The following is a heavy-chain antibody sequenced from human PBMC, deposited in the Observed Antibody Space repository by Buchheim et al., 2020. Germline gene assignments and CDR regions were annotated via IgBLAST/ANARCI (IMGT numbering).Heavy chain of an antibody. CDR2: INPSSSGT. V-gene: IGHV1-46*01. CDR1: GYTFSSYY. Sequence: QVQLVQSGAEVKKPGASVKVSCKASGYTFSSYYVSWVRQAPGQGLEWMGIINPSSSGTGYAQKFQGRVTMTRDTSTSTVYMERSSLRSDDTAVYYCVRAGYCRGVSGYYYGMDVWGQGTT. J-gene: IGHJ6*02. D-gene: IGHD2-15*01. CDR3: VRAGYCRGVSGYYYGMDV.